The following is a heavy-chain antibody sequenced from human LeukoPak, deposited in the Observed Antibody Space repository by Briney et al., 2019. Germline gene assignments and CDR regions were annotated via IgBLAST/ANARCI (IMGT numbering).Heavy chain of an antibody. CDR2: ISSSGSTI. D-gene: IGHD2-8*01. J-gene: IGHJ4*02. V-gene: IGHV3-11*01. Sequence: GGSLRLSCAASGFTFSYYYMTWIRQAPGKGLERVSYISSSGSTIYYTGSVKGRFTISRDNAKNSLFLQMSSLRAEDTAVYYCARVVRWPITFDYWGQGTLVTVSS. CDR3: ARVVRWPITFDY. CDR1: GFTFSYYY.